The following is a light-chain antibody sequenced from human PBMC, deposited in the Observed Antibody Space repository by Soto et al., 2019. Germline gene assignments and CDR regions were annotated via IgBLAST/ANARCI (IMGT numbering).Light chain of an antibody. J-gene: IGLJ1*01. CDR2: EVR. CDR1: TSDVGGYNS. CDR3: CSFTTTTSYV. Sequence: QSVLTQPDSVSGSPGQSITISCTGTTSDVGGYNSVSWYQQHPGKAPKLIIYEVRRRPSGVSNRFSGSMAANTASLTISGLQTEDEADYYCCSFTTTTSYVFGTGTKVTVL. V-gene: IGLV2-14*03.